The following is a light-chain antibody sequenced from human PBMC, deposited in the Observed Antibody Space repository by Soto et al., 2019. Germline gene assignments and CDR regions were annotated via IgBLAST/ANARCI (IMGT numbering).Light chain of an antibody. Sequence: QSVLTQPASVSGSPGQSITISCTGTSSDVGVYNYVSWYQQHPGKAPKLIIFEVSNRPSGVSNRFSGSKSGNTASLTISGLQAEDEADYYCSSKRSSSIPYVFGTGTKVTVL. CDR2: EVS. V-gene: IGLV2-14*01. J-gene: IGLJ1*01. CDR3: SSKRSSSIPYV. CDR1: SSDVGVYNY.